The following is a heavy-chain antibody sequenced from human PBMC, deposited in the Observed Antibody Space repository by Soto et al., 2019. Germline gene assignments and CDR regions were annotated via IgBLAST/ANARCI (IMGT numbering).Heavy chain of an antibody. CDR2: INHSGST. Sequence: SETLSLTCAVHGGSFSGYYWSWIRPTPGKGLEWIGEINHSGSTNYNPSLKSRVTISVDTSKNQFSLKLSSVTAADTTVYYCASPGRRSSSWKYYFDYWGQGTLVTVSS. CDR3: ASPGRRSSSWKYYFDY. D-gene: IGHD6-13*01. V-gene: IGHV4-34*01. J-gene: IGHJ4*02. CDR1: GGSFSGYY.